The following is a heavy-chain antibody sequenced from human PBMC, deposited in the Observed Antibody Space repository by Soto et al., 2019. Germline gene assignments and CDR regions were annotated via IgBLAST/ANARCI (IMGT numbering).Heavy chain of an antibody. D-gene: IGHD4-17*01. V-gene: IGHV3-33*01. CDR3: ARDPCYGDYVECWYFDL. J-gene: IGHJ2*01. CDR1: GFTFSSYG. CDR2: IWYDGSNK. Sequence: VQLVESGGGVVQPGRSLRLSCAASGFTFSSYGMHWVRQAPGKGLEWVAVIWYDGSNKYYADSVKGRFTISRDNSKNTLYLQMNSLRAEDTAVYYCARDPCYGDYVECWYFDLWGRGTLVTVSS.